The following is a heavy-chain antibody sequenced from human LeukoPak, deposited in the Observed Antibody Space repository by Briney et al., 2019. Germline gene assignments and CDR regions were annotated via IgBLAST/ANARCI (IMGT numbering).Heavy chain of an antibody. D-gene: IGHD4-11*01. J-gene: IGHJ4*02. CDR2: ISYDGSNK. V-gene: IGHV3-30*04. CDR1: GLTFSGYA. Sequence: GGSLRLSFEASGLTFSGYAMHWFRQAPGKGLEWVAVISYDGSNKYYADSEKGRFTISRDNSKNTLYLQMNSLRAEDTAVYYCARTTTVFDYWGQGTLVTVSS. CDR3: ARTTTVFDY.